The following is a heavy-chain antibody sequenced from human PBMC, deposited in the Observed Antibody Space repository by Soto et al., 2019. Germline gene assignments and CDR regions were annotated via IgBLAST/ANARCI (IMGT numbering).Heavy chain of an antibody. D-gene: IGHD3-9*01. CDR2: ISWNSGSI. J-gene: IGHJ4*02. CDR3: AKVGYFDWPYFDY. V-gene: IGHV3-9*01. CDR1: GFTFDDYA. Sequence: PGGSLRLSCAASGFTFDDYAMHWVRQAPGKGLEWVSGISWNSGSIGYADSVKGRFTISRDNAKNSLYLQMNSLRAEDTALYYCAKVGYFDWPYFDYWGQGTLVTVSS.